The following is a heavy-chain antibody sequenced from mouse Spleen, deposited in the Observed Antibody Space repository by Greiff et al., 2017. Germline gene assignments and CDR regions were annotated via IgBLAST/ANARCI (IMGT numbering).Heavy chain of an antibody. CDR1: GYTFTSYW. Sequence: VQLQQSGAELAKPGASVKMSCKASGYTFTSYWMHWVKQRPGQGLEWIGYINPSTGYTEYNQKFKDKATLTADKSSSTAYMQLSSLTSEDSAVYYCASYYDYAYAMDYWGQGTSVTVSS. CDR3: ASYYDYAYAMDY. CDR2: INPSTGYT. V-gene: IGHV1-7*01. D-gene: IGHD2-4*01. J-gene: IGHJ4*01.